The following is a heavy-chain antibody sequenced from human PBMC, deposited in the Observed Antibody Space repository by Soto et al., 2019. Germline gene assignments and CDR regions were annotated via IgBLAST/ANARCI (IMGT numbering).Heavy chain of an antibody. V-gene: IGHV1-69*13. CDR3: ARTIVVVTAGWFDP. D-gene: IGHD2-21*02. J-gene: IGHJ5*02. CDR1: GGTFSSYA. Sequence: SVKVSCKASGGTFSSYAISWVRQAPGQGLEWMGGIIPIFGTANYAQKFQGRVTITADESTSTAYMELSSLRSEDTAVYYCARTIVVVTAGWFDPWGQGTLVTVS. CDR2: IIPIFGTA.